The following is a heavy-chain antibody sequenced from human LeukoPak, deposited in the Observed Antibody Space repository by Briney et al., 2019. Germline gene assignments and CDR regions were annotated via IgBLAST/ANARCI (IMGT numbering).Heavy chain of an antibody. CDR1: GFTFSTYE. J-gene: IGHJ3*01. Sequence: GGSLRLSCAASGFTFSTYEMSWVRQAPGKGLEWVSYISRSGSTMYYADSVKGRFTISRDNAKNSLYLQMDSLRAEDTAVYYCARDLELRYFDCDAFDLWGQGTMVTVSS. CDR3: ARDLELRYFDCDAFDL. CDR2: ISRSGSTM. D-gene: IGHD3-9*01. V-gene: IGHV3-48*03.